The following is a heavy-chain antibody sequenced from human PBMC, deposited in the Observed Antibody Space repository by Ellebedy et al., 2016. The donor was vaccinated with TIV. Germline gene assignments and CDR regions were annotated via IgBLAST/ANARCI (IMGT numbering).Heavy chain of an antibody. V-gene: IGHV3-30*18. Sequence: GESLKISXAASGFTFSSYGMHWVRQAPGKGLEWVAVISYDGSNKYYADSVKGRFTISRDNSKNTLYLQMNSLRAEDTAVYYCAKGNLWGQGTMVTVSS. CDR1: GFTFSSYG. J-gene: IGHJ3*01. CDR3: AKGNL. CDR2: ISYDGSNK.